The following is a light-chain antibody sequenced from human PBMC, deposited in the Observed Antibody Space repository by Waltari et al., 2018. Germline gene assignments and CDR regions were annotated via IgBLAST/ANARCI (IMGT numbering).Light chain of an antibody. CDR1: SSDVGQYNL. CDR2: EGS. Sequence: QSALTQPASVSGSPGQSLTISCTGTSSDVGQYNLFSWYQQRPGQAPKLMIYEGSQRHSVLSDRFSGSKSGNTASLTISGLQAEDEADYYCFSYAGRATGVFGGGTKLTVL. V-gene: IGLV2-23*01. CDR3: FSYAGRATGV. J-gene: IGLJ2*01.